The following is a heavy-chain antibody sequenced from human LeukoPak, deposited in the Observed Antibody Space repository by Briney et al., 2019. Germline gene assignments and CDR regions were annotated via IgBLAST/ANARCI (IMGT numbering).Heavy chain of an antibody. J-gene: IGHJ4*02. V-gene: IGHV4-59*01. Sequence: SETLSLTCTVSGGSISSYYWSWIRQPPGKGLEWSGYIYYSGSTNYNPSLKSRVTISVDTSKNQFSLKLNSVTSADTALYFCARVIPVLAATPAFDYWGQGTLVTVSS. D-gene: IGHD2-15*01. CDR1: GGSISSYY. CDR3: ARVIPVLAATPAFDY. CDR2: IYYSGST.